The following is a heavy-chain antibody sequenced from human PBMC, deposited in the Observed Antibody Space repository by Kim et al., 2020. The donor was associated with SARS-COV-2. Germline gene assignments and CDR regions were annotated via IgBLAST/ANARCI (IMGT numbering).Heavy chain of an antibody. J-gene: IGHJ6*02. CDR2: INHSGST. CDR1: GGSFSGYY. D-gene: IGHD5-12*01. V-gene: IGHV4-34*01. CDR3: ARGPIVATIVYYYYGMDV. Sequence: SETLSLTCAVYGGSFSGYYWSWIRQPPGKGLEWIGEINHSGSTNYNPSLKSRVTISVDTSKNQFSLKLSSVTAADTAVYYCARGPIVATIVYYYYGMDVWGQGTTVTVS.